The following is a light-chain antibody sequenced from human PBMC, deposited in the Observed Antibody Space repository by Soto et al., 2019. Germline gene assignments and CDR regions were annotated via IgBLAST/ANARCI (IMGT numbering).Light chain of an antibody. Sequence: QSVLTQPASVSGSPGQSITISCTGTSSDVGSYNLVSWYQQHPGKAPKLMIYEGSKRPSGVSNRFSGSKSGNTASLTISGLQAGDEADYYCCSYAGSSTPVLFGGGTKLTVL. V-gene: IGLV2-23*01. CDR1: SSDVGSYNL. CDR3: CSYAGSSTPVL. CDR2: EGS. J-gene: IGLJ2*01.